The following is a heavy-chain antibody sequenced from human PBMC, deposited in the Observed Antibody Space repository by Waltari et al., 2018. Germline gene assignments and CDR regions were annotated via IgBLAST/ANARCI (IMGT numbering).Heavy chain of an antibody. Sequence: QVQLQESGPGLVKPSGTLSLTCAVSGGSINSSNWLRWVRQPPGKGLEWIGEIYHSGSTNYNPSLKSRVTISVDKSKNQFSLKMNSVTAADTAVYYCARTRGYSYGIYYYYYYGMDVWGHGTTVTVSS. D-gene: IGHD5-18*01. CDR3: ARTRGYSYGIYYYYYYGMDV. V-gene: IGHV4-4*02. CDR2: IYHSGST. CDR1: GGSINSSNW. J-gene: IGHJ6*02.